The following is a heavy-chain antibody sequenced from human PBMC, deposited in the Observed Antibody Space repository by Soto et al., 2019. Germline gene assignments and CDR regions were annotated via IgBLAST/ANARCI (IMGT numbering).Heavy chain of an antibody. D-gene: IGHD2-15*01. V-gene: IGHV3-33*01. Sequence: QVQLVESGGGVVQPGRSLRLSCAASGFTFSSYGMHWVRQAPGKGLEWVAVIWYDGSNKYYADSVKGRFTIYRDNSKNTVYLQMNSLRAEDTAVYYCARDDCSGGSCYSNYWGQGTLVTVSS. CDR1: GFTFSSYG. CDR3: ARDDCSGGSCYSNY. CDR2: IWYDGSNK. J-gene: IGHJ4*02.